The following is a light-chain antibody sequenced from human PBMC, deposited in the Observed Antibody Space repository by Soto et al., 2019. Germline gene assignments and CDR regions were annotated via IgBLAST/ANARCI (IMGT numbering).Light chain of an antibody. CDR2: DAS. V-gene: IGKV3-11*01. CDR3: QQRNNWPPGIN. CDR1: QIVSTF. J-gene: IGKJ5*01. Sequence: IVLTQSPATLSLSPGERATLSCSASQIVSTFLAWYQHKPGQAPRLLIYDASNRATGIPDRFRGSGSGTDFTLTISSLEPEDFAVYYCQQRNNWPPGINFGQGTRLEIK.